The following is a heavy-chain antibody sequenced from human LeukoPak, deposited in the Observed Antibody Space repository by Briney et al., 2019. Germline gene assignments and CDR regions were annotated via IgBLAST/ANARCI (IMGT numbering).Heavy chain of an antibody. CDR1: GYTXTELS. Sequence: ASVKVSCKVSGYTXTELSIHGVRQAPGKGLESMGGSDPEDGETLYAQKFQDRVTVTEDTSTDTAYMELSRLRSEDTAIYYCATRVGDCSGGSCFPYNWFDPWGQGTLVTVSS. CDR3: ATRVGDCSGGSCFPYNWFDP. J-gene: IGHJ5*02. D-gene: IGHD2-15*01. V-gene: IGHV1-24*01. CDR2: SDPEDGET.